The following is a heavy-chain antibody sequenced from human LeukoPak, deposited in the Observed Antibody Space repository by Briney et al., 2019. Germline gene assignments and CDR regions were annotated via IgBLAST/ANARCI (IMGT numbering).Heavy chain of an antibody. J-gene: IGHJ3*02. CDR3: ARDTVVVRGAFDI. CDR1: GFTFSSYA. D-gene: IGHD2-21*01. CDR2: ISSSSSTI. V-gene: IGHV3-48*04. Sequence: PGGSLRLSCAASGFTFSSYALNWVRQAPGKGLEWISYISSSSSTIYYADSVKGRFTISRDNAKNSLYLQMNSLRAEDTAVYYCARDTVVVRGAFDIWGQGTMVTVSS.